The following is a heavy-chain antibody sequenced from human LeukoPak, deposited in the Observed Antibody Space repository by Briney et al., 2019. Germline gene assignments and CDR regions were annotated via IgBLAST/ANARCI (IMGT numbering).Heavy chain of an antibody. D-gene: IGHD1-26*01. CDR2: INAGNGNT. CDR1: GYTFTSYA. Sequence: GGSLRLSCAASGYTFTSYAMHWVRQAPGQRLEWMGWINAGNGNTKYSQEFQGRVTITRDTSASTAYMELSSLRSEDMAVYYCARAFSGDSYFDYWGQGTLVTVSS. V-gene: IGHV1-3*03. J-gene: IGHJ4*02. CDR3: ARAFSGDSYFDY.